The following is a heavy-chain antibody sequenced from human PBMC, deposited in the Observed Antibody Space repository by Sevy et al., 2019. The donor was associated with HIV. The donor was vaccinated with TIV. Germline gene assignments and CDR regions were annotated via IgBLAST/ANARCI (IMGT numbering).Heavy chain of an antibody. J-gene: IGHJ4*02. D-gene: IGHD6-19*01. CDR1: GFTFSSYE. V-gene: IGHV3-48*03. Sequence: GGYLRLSCAASGFTFSSYEMNWVRQAPGKGLEWVSYISSSGSTIYYGDSVKGRFTISRDNAKNSLYLQMNSLRAEDTALYYCATSPGIGVAGTLRPGDYWGQGTLVTVSS. CDR3: ATSPGIGVAGTLRPGDY. CDR2: ISSSGSTI.